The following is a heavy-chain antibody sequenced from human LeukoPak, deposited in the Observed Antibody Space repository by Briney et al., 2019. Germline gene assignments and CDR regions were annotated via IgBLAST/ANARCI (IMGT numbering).Heavy chain of an antibody. CDR1: GFTFSDYY. V-gene: IGHV3-7*01. Sequence: GGSLRLSCAASGFTFSDYYMSWIRQAPGKGLEWVANVKQDGSDKYYVDSVKGRFTISRDNAKNSVYLQMNSLRAEDTAVYYCATDSPFDYWGQGILVTVSS. CDR3: ATDSPFDY. D-gene: IGHD2-21*02. J-gene: IGHJ4*02. CDR2: VKQDGSDK.